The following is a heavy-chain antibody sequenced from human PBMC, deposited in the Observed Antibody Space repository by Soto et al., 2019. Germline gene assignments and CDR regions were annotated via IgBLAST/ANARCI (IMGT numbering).Heavy chain of an antibody. J-gene: IGHJ4*02. D-gene: IGHD6-6*01. Sequence: PSETLSLTCSIYGGSFSGYYWSWFRQPPGKGLEWIGEINHSGSTNYNPSLKSRVTISVDTSKNQFSLKLSSVTAEDTAVYYCARSIIAAPLPYWSQRTLVTVSS. V-gene: IGHV4-34*01. CDR1: GGSFSGYY. CDR2: INHSGST. CDR3: ARSIIAAPLPY.